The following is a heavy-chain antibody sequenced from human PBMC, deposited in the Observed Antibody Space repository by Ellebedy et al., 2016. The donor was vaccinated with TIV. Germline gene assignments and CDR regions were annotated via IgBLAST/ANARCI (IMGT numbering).Heavy chain of an antibody. CDR3: ARWVGIKPPHNYFGLDV. Sequence: GSLRLXXAVSGVPIKSSNWWSWVRQSPGKGLEWIGEIYHRGSTNYNPSFKSRVTISVDVSKKEFSLKLSSVTAADTAVYYCARWVGIKPPHNYFGLDVWGQGTTVIVSS. V-gene: IGHV4-4*02. CDR2: IYHRGST. CDR1: GVPIKSSNW. D-gene: IGHD1-26*01. J-gene: IGHJ6*02.